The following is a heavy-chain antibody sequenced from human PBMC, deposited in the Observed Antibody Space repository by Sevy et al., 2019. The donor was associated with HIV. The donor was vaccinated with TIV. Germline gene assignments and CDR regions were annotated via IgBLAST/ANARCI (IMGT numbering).Heavy chain of an antibody. V-gene: IGHV3-30*03. CDR2: ISYDGSSE. CDR3: ARDGGYSIVLYPGY. Sequence: GGSLRLSCAASAVTFSAHAMHWVRQAPGKGLEWVAVISYDGSSEYYADSLKGRFTISRDNSKNTLYLQMHGLRPDDTAVYYGARDGGYSIVLYPGYWGQGTLVTVSS. CDR1: AVTFSAHA. D-gene: IGHD1-26*01. J-gene: IGHJ4*02.